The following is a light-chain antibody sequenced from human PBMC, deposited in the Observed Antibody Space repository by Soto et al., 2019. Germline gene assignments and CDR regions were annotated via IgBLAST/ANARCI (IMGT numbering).Light chain of an antibody. CDR1: SSNIGSYT. J-gene: IGLJ2*01. CDR2: KNN. V-gene: IGLV1-44*01. CDR3: AAWDDSLNAVV. Sequence: QTVVTQPPSASGTPGQRVTISCSGSSSNIGSYTVNWYQQLPGTAPKLLMYKNNQRPSGVPDRFSASKSGTSASLAISALQSEDEADYYCAAWDDSLNAVVFGGGTQLTVL.